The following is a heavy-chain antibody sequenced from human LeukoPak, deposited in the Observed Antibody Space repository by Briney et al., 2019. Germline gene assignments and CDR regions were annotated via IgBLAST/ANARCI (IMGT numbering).Heavy chain of an antibody. CDR3: ARGQQWLKDY. J-gene: IGHJ4*02. Sequence: GGSLRLSCAASGFTFSTYPMHWVRQAPGKGLVWVSRIKSDGSGTTYADSVQGRFTMSRDNAKNTLYLQMNSLRAEDSAMYYCARGQQWLKDYWGQGTLVTVFS. CDR2: IKSDGSGT. CDR1: GFTFSTYP. D-gene: IGHD6-19*01. V-gene: IGHV3-74*01.